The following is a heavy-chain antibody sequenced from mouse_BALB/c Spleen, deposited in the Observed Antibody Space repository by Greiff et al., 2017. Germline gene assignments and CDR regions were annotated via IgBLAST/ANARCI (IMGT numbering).Heavy chain of an antibody. J-gene: IGHJ1*01. CDR1: GFSLTSYG. CDR3: AREEGEYGNPYWYFDV. CDR2: IWAGGST. V-gene: IGHV2-9*02. Sequence: QVQLKESGPGLVAPSQSLSITCTASGFSLTSYGVHWVRQPPGKGLEWLGVIWAGGSTNYNSALMSRLSISKDNSKRQVFLKMISLQTDDTAMYYCAREEGEYGNPYWYFDVWGAGTTVTVSS. D-gene: IGHD2-1*01.